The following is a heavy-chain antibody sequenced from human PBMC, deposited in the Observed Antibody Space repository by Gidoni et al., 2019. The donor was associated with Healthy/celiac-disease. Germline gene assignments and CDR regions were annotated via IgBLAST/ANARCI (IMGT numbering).Heavy chain of an antibody. CDR1: GGSFSGYY. Sequence: QVQLQQWGAGLLKPSETLSLTCAVYGGSFSGYYWSWIRQPPGKGLEWIGEINHSGSTNYNPSLKSRVTISVDTSKNQFSLKLSSVTAADTAVYYCARGRSRGSSRYYYGMDVWGQGTTVTVSS. V-gene: IGHV4-34*01. CDR2: INHSGST. J-gene: IGHJ6*02. D-gene: IGHD6-6*01. CDR3: ARGRSRGSSRYYYGMDV.